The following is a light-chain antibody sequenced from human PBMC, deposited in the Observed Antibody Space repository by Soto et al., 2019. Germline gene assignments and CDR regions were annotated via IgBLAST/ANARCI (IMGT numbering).Light chain of an antibody. CDR2: DVS. J-gene: IGLJ2*01. CDR1: SRDVGSYNY. Sequence: QSALTQPASVSGSPGQSITISCTGTSRDVGSYNYVSWYQQHPGKAPKLMIYDVSNRPSGVSNRVSGSKSGNMASLTISGLQADDEADYYCSSYTNVRTLVFGGGTKLTVL. CDR3: SSYTNVRTLV. V-gene: IGLV2-14*01.